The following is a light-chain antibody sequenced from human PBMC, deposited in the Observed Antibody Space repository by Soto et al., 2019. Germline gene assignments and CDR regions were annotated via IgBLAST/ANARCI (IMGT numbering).Light chain of an antibody. CDR3: SSYTSSSTWV. V-gene: IGLV2-14*01. J-gene: IGLJ3*02. CDR2: DDS. Sequence: QSVLTQPASVSVSPGQSITISFTGTSIDVGGYNYVSWYQQHPGKAPKFMIYDDSNRPSVVSNRFSGSKSGNPASLTISGLHAEDEAEYYCSSYTSSSTWVFGGGTKLTVL. CDR1: SIDVGGYNY.